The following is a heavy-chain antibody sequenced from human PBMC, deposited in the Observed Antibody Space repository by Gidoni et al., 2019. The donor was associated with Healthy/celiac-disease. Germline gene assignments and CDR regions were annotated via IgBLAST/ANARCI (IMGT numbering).Heavy chain of an antibody. J-gene: IGHJ3*02. D-gene: IGHD6-19*01. CDR2: INHSGST. CDR3: ASSGRAFDAFDI. CDR1: GGSFSGYY. Sequence: QVQLQQWGAGLLKPSETLSLTCAVYGGSFSGYYWSWIRQPPGKGLEWIGEINHSGSTNYNPSLKSRVTISVDTSKNQFSLKLSSVTAADTAVYYCASSGRAFDAFDIWGQGTMVTVSS. V-gene: IGHV4-34*01.